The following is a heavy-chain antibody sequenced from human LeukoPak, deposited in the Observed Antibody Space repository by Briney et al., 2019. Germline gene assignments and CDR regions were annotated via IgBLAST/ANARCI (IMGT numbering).Heavy chain of an antibody. CDR2: INPSGGST. D-gene: IGHD2-15*01. CDR1: GNTFTSYY. J-gene: IGHJ6*02. Sequence: ASVKVSCKASGNTFTSYYMHWVRQAPGQGLEWMGIINPSGGSTSYAQKFQGRVTMTRDTSTSTVYMELSSLRSEDTAVYYCARDNLVVAATLHYYYGMDVWGQGTTVTVSS. V-gene: IGHV1-46*01. CDR3: ARDNLVVAATLHYYYGMDV.